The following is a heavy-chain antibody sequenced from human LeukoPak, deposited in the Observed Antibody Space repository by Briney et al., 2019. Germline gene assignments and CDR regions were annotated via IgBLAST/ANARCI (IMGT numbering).Heavy chain of an antibody. CDR3: ARQVYSGGWYGPFDY. Sequence: SETLPLTCTVSGGSISSSTYYLGWFRQPPGKGLEWIGSLPYRGDTYYNPSRRSRLTISVDTSESHFSLNLTSLAAADTAVYYCARQVYSGGWYGPFDYWGQGTLVTVSS. V-gene: IGHV4-39*01. CDR2: LPYRGDT. CDR1: GGSISSSTYY. J-gene: IGHJ4*02. D-gene: IGHD6-19*01.